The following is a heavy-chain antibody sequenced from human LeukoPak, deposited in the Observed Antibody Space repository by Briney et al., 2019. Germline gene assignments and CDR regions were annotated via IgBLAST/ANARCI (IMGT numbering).Heavy chain of an antibody. CDR1: GYTFTSYY. D-gene: IGHD4-11*01. CDR3: ARDSTASDY. J-gene: IGHJ4*02. CDR2: INPSGGST. V-gene: IGHV1-46*01. Sequence: ASVKVSCKASGYTFTSYYMDWVQQAPGQGLEWMGKINPSGGSTSYAQKFQGRITMTRDTSTNTVYMELSSLRSEDTAVYYCARDSTASDYWGQGTLVTVSS.